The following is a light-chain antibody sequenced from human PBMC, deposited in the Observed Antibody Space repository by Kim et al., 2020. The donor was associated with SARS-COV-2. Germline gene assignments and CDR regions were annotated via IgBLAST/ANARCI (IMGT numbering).Light chain of an antibody. CDR1: QSVSSN. CDR3: HQYNSWPRT. Sequence: VSPGDRATLSGRASQSVSSNLAWYQQRPGQAPRLLIYGVSARATATPARFSGSGSGTEFTLTISSLQSEDFAVYFCHQYNSWPRTFGQGTKVDIK. V-gene: IGKV3-15*01. CDR2: GVS. J-gene: IGKJ1*01.